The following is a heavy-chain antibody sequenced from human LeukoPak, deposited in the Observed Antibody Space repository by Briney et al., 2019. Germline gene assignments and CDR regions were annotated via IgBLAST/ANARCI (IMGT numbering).Heavy chain of an antibody. D-gene: IGHD6-13*01. CDR1: GYTFTSYG. J-gene: IGHJ4*02. CDR2: ISAYNGNT. Sequence: ASVKVSCKASGYTFTSYGISWVRQDPGQGLEWMGWISAYNGNTNYAQKLQGRVTMTTDTSKSTPYMELRSLRSDDTAVYYCARDRPSIAAAGTGDYWGQGTLVTVSS. V-gene: IGHV1-18*01. CDR3: ARDRPSIAAAGTGDY.